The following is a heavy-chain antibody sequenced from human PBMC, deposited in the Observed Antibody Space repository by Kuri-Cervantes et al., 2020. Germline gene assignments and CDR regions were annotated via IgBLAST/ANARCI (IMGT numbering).Heavy chain of an antibody. V-gene: IGHV3-9*01. Sequence: GGSLRLSCAASGFTFDDYAMHWVRQAPGKGLEWVSGISWNSGSIGYADSVKGRFTISRDNAKNSLYLQMNSLRAEDTALYYCAKALSGLWFGEGWFDPWGQGTLVTVSS. CDR1: GFTFDDYA. J-gene: IGHJ5*02. D-gene: IGHD3-10*01. CDR3: AKALSGLWFGEGWFDP. CDR2: ISWNSGSI.